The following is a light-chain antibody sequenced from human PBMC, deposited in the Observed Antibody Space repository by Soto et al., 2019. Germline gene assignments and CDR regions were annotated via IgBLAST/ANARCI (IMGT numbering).Light chain of an antibody. CDR3: QQRYNTPYT. CDR1: QSIISY. CDR2: TAS. Sequence: EIQMTQSPSSLSSSVGDRLTITCRASQSIISYLHWYQQKPGKAPNLLIYTASNLQSGVPARFSGSGSGTDFTLTISSLEPEDFATYYCQQRYNTPYTFGQGTKLEIK. J-gene: IGKJ2*01. V-gene: IGKV1-39*01.